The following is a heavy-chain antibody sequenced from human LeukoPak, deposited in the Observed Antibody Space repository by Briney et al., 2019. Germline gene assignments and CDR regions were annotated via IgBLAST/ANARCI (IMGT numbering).Heavy chain of an antibody. J-gene: IGHJ3*02. CDR2: IYYSGST. Sequence: KPSQTLSLTCTVSGGSISSGGYYWSWIRKHPGKGLEWIGYIYYSGSTYYNPSLKSRVTISVDTSKNQFSLKLSSVTAADTAVYYCARMVRGVIVAFDIWGQGTMVTVSS. CDR3: ARMVRGVIVAFDI. V-gene: IGHV4-31*03. CDR1: GGSISSGGYY. D-gene: IGHD3-10*01.